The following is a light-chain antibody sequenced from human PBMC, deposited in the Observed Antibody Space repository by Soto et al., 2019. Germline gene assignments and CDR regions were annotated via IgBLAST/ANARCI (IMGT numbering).Light chain of an antibody. CDR1: QRISSW. V-gene: IGKV1-5*01. Sequence: DIQMTQSPSTLSASVGDRVTITCRASQRISSWLAWYQQKPGKAPKLLIYDASSLERGVPSRFSGSGSGTEFTLTISSLQPDDFATYYCQQYNSYWGTFGQGTKV. CDR2: DAS. CDR3: QQYNSYWGT. J-gene: IGKJ1*01.